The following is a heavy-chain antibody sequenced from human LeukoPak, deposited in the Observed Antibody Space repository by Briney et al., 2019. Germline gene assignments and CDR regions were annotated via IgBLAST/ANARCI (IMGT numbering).Heavy chain of an antibody. D-gene: IGHD6-13*01. J-gene: IGHJ5*02. CDR1: GGSISSGSYF. CDR3: ARQGGASSWYGDNWFDP. Sequence: SQTLSLTCTVSGGSISSGSYFWSCIRQPPGKGLEWIGYIYYSGSTNYNPSLKSRVTISVDTSKNQFSLKLSSVTAADTAVYYCARQGGASSWYGDNWFDPWGQGTLVTVSS. V-gene: IGHV4-61*01. CDR2: IYYSGST.